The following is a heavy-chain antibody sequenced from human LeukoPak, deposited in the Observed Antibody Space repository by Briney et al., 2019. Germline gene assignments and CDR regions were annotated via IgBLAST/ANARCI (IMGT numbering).Heavy chain of an antibody. CDR2: IYHSGST. J-gene: IGHJ4*02. CDR3: ASSTSFLAPPDY. D-gene: IGHD2-2*01. V-gene: IGHV4-38-2*02. CDR1: GYSISSGYY. Sequence: SETLSLTCTVSGYSISSGYYWGWIRQPPGKGLEWIGSIYHSGSTYYNPFLKSRVTISVDTSKNQFSLKLSSVTAGDTAVYYCASSTSFLAPPDYWGQGTLVTVSS.